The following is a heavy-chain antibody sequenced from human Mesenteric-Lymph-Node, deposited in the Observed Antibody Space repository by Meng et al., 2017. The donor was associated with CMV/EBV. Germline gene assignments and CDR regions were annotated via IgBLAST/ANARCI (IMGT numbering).Heavy chain of an antibody. Sequence: GESLKISCAASGFIFDNYMMNWVRQAPGKGLEWVSTIAISGYRYYADSVKGRFTISRDDATNSLYLQMNSLRAEDTAVYYCARGVNWAFETWGQGTMVTVSS. CDR1: GFIFDNYM. CDR2: IAISGYR. J-gene: IGHJ3*02. D-gene: IGHD5-24*01. V-gene: IGHV3-21*01. CDR3: ARGVNWAFET.